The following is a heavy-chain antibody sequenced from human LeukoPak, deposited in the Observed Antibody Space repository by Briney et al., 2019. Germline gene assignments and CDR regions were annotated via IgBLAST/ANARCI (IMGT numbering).Heavy chain of an antibody. CDR3: ARTYGSFDY. CDR1: GYTFTNYW. CDR2: IYPGDSDA. Sequence: GESLKISCKGSGYTFTNYWIGWVRQMPGKGLEWMGLIYPGDSDARYSPSFQGQVTFSADKSISTAYLQWSSLKTSDTAIYYCARTYGSFDYWGQGTLVTVSS. D-gene: IGHD3-10*01. V-gene: IGHV5-51*01. J-gene: IGHJ4*02.